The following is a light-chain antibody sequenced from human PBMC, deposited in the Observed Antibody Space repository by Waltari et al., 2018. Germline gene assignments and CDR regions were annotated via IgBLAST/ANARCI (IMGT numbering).Light chain of an antibody. Sequence: QSALTQPPSASGSPGQSVTISCTGTSSDVGGYKYVSWYQQHPGKAPKPIIYEIGNRPSGVPDRFSGSKSGNTASLTVSGLQAEDEADYYCSAYTGSDTLVFGGGTKLTVL. V-gene: IGLV2-8*01. CDR3: SAYTGSDTLV. CDR2: EIG. J-gene: IGLJ3*02. CDR1: SSDVGGYKY.